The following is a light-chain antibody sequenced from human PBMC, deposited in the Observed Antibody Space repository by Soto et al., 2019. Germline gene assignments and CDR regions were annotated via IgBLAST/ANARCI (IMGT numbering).Light chain of an antibody. CDR3: QQYDTYPLT. V-gene: IGKV1-5*01. J-gene: IGKJ4*01. CDR1: QSINNW. CDR2: DAS. Sequence: DVQMPQSPSSLSASVGDRVTITCRASQSINNWLAWYQQKPGKAPKCLIYDASTLETGVPSRFSGSASGTEFTLTISGLQPEDVASYYCQQYDTYPLTFGGGTRVELK.